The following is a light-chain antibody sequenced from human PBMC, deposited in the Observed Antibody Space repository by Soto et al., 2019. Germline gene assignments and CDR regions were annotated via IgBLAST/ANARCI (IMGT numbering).Light chain of an antibody. J-gene: IGLJ1*01. CDR2: EVS. CDR1: STDVGGYNY. V-gene: IGLV2-14*01. CDR3: GSYTSTDTPVV. Sequence: SALAQPSSVSGSPGQSITISCTGTSTDVGGYNYVSWYQHHPGKGPKLIIYEVSNRPSGVSDRFSGSKSGNKASLIISNLEAEDESDYYCGSYTSTDTPVVFGTATQVTVL.